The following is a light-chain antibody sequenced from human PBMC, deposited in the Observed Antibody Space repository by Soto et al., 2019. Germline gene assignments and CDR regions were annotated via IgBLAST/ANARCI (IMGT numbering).Light chain of an antibody. CDR2: AAS. CDR3: QQLFDSPIT. Sequence: IQMTQSPSTLSASLGDRVTITCRASQSVTIYLAWYQQRPGKAPKLLIYAASTLESGVPSRFSATVSGTEFSLTITSLQPEDFATYYCQQLFDSPITFGQGTRLEI. CDR1: QSVTIY. J-gene: IGKJ5*01. V-gene: IGKV1-5*01.